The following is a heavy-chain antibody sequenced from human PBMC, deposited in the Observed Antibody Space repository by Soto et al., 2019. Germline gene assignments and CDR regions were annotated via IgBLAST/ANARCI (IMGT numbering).Heavy chain of an antibody. CDR3: AGVGSGGWYGNFDY. V-gene: IGHV1-3*01. Sequence: ASVKVSCKASGYTFTSYAMHWVRQAPGQRLEWMGWINAGNGNTKYSQKFQGRVTITRDTSASTAYMELSSLRSEDTAVYYCAGVGSGGWYGNFDYWGQGTLVTVSS. CDR1: GYTFTSYA. J-gene: IGHJ4*02. CDR2: INAGNGNT. D-gene: IGHD6-19*01.